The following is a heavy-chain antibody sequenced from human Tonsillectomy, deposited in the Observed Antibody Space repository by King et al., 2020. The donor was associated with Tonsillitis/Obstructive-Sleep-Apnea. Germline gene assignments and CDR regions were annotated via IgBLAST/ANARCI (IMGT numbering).Heavy chain of an antibody. CDR2: ISSSSSYT. D-gene: IGHD4-17*01. J-gene: IGHJ2*01. V-gene: IGHV3-11*05. CDR1: GFTFSDYY. Sequence: VQLVESGGGLVKPGGSLRLSCAASGFTFSDYYMSWIRQAPGKGLEWVSYISSSSSYTNYADSVKGRFTISRDTAKNSLYLQMNSLRAEDTAVYYCARPGWGDYGDYDWYFDLWGRGTLVTVSS. CDR3: ARPGWGDYGDYDWYFDL.